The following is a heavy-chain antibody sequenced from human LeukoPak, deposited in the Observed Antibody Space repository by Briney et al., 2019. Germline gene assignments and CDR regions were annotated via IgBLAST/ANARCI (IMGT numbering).Heavy chain of an antibody. CDR1: GGSISNSSYY. V-gene: IGHV4-39*02. Sequence: SETLSLTCTVSGGSISNSSYYWGWIRQPPGKGLEWIGSIYYSGSTYYNPSLKSRVTISVDTSKNHFSLKLNSVTAADTAVYYCARDNDFWTAMLGWFDPWGQGTLVSVSS. J-gene: IGHJ5*02. CDR2: IYYSGST. D-gene: IGHD3/OR15-3a*01. CDR3: ARDNDFWTAMLGWFDP.